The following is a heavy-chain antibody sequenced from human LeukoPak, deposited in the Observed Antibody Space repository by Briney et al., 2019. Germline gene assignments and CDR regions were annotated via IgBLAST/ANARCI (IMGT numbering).Heavy chain of an antibody. Sequence: PEASVKVSCKASGYTFTGYYMHWVRQAPGQGLEWMGRINPNSGGTNYAQKFQGRVTMTRDTSISTAYMELSRLRSDDTAVYYCARDRYYYDSSGYYSFQKFDYWGQGTLVTVSS. V-gene: IGHV1-2*06. D-gene: IGHD3-22*01. CDR3: ARDRYYYDSSGYYSFQKFDY. J-gene: IGHJ4*02. CDR2: INPNSGGT. CDR1: GYTFTGYY.